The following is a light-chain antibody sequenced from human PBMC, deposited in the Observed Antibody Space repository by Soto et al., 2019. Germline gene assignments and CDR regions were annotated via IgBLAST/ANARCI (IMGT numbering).Light chain of an antibody. CDR2: KAT. V-gene: IGKV1-5*03. CDR1: QRIDTW. CDR3: QQYETFSPWT. J-gene: IGKJ1*01. Sequence: DIQMTQSPSTLSASIGDRVTITCRASQRIDTWLAWYQQKPGTAPKLLIYKATILQSGVPSRFSGSGSGTEFTLAISSLQPDDFATYYCQQYETFSPWTFGQGTQ.